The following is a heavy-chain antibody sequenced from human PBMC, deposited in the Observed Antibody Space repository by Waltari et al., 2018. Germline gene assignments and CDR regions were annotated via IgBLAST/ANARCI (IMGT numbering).Heavy chain of an antibody. J-gene: IGHJ4*02. CDR3: ARGRDTAMGIIDY. CDR2: SNPNSGGT. D-gene: IGHD5-18*01. V-gene: IGHV1-2*06. CDR1: GYTFTGYY. Sequence: QVQLVQSGAEVKKPGASVKVSCKASGYTFTGYYMHWVRQAPGQGLEWMGRSNPNSGGTNYAQKVQGRVTMTRDTSISTAYMELSRLRSDDTAVYYCARGRDTAMGIIDYWGQGTLVTVSS.